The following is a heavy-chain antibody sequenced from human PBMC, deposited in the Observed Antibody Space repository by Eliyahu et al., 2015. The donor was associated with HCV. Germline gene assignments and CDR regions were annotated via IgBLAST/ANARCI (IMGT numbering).Heavy chain of an antibody. CDR1: GYTFTSYY. CDR3: AREGSGRSFDI. J-gene: IGHJ3*02. V-gene: IGHV1-46*03. Sequence: QVQLVQSGAEVKKPGASVTVSCKASGYTFTSYYMHWVRQAPGQGLEGMGIINPSGGSTDYAQKFQGRLTMTRDTSTTTVYMELSSLKFEDTAVYYCAREGSGRSFDIWGQGTLVTVSS. CDR2: INPSGGST. D-gene: IGHD1-26*01.